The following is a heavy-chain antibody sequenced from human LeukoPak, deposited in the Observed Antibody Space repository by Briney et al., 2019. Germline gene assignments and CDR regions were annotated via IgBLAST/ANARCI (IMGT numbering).Heavy chain of an antibody. CDR1: GFTFSSYA. CDR2: ISGSGGST. Sequence: GSLRLSCAASGFTFSSYAMSWVRQAPGKGLEWVSAISGSGGSTYYADSVKGRFTISRDNSKNTLYLQMNSLRAEDTAVYYCAKDQESLYYDFWSGYYIDYWGQGTLVTVSS. J-gene: IGHJ4*02. D-gene: IGHD3-3*01. V-gene: IGHV3-23*01. CDR3: AKDQESLYYDFWSGYYIDY.